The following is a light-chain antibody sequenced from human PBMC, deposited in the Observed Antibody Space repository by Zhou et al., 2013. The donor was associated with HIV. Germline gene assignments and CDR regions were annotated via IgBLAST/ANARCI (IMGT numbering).Light chain of an antibody. CDR3: QHYGTIPIT. V-gene: IGKV3-20*01. CDR1: QSVGSSY. CDR2: GAS. J-gene: IGKJ5*01. Sequence: EIVLTQSPGTLSLSPGERATLSCRASQSVGSSYLAWYQQKFGQAPRLLIYGASSRATGIPDRFSGSGSGADFTLTISRLEPEDFAVYYCQHYGTIPITFGQGTRLEIK.